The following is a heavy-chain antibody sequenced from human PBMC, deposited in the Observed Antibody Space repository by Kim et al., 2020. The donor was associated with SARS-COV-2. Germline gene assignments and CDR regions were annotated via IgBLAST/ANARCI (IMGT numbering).Heavy chain of an antibody. V-gene: IGHV3-23*01. CDR1: GFTFSTSP. CDR2: MNWDGTRT. D-gene: IGHD4-17*01. Sequence: GGSLRLSCVASGFTFSTSPMGWVRQAPGEGLDWVSRMNWDGTRTYYADSVKGRVTMSSDKSKNTVYLYMNSLRVEDTAVYYCAKGVTNSGFDYWGQGAQVTVSS. CDR3: AKGVTNSGFDY. J-gene: IGHJ4*02.